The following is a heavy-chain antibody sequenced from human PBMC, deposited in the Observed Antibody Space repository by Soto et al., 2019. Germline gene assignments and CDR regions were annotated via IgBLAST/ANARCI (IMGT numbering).Heavy chain of an antibody. V-gene: IGHV4-34*01. CDR1: GGSFSGYY. Sequence: SETLSLTCAVYGGSFSGYYWSWIRQPPGKGLEWIGEINHSGSTNYNPSLKSRVTISVDTSKNQFSLKLSSVTAADTAVYYCARGLPPLYCSSTSCHSEIGRAGYYMDVWGKGTTVTVSS. J-gene: IGHJ6*03. CDR3: ARGLPPLYCSSTSCHSEIGRAGYYMDV. CDR2: INHSGST. D-gene: IGHD2-2*01.